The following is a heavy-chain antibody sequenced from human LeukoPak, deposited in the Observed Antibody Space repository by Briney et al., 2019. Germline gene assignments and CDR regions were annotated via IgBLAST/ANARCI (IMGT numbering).Heavy chain of an antibody. CDR3: ARRGDLTAAMVIDFDY. CDR2: IWYDGSNK. CDR1: GFTFSSYG. D-gene: IGHD5-18*01. Sequence: GGSLRLSCAASGFTFSSYGMHWVRQAPGKGLEWVAVIWYDGSNKYYADSVKGRFTISRDNSKNTLYLQMNSLRAEDTAVYYFARRGDLTAAMVIDFDYWGQGTLVTVSS. J-gene: IGHJ4*02. V-gene: IGHV3-33*01.